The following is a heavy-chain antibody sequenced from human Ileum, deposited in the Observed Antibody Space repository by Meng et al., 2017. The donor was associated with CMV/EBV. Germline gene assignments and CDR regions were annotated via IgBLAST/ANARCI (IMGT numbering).Heavy chain of an antibody. CDR1: CAAISSGAFC. J-gene: IGHJ4*02. CDR2: IDNRSST. CDR3: ARGYSSGWNYFHY. V-gene: IGHV4-30-4*01. Sequence: LQEAGRGLVLPSQTPLPPCTSSCAAISSGAFCWSWLRQRPGKDLEYFVYIDNRSSTYYYPSLKSRVTMSMDTSKNQFSLKLTTVTAAATAVYYCARGYSSGWNYFHYWGQGTLVTVFS. D-gene: IGHD6-19*01.